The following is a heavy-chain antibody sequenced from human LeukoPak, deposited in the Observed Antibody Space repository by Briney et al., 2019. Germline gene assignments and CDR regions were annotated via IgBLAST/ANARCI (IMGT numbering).Heavy chain of an antibody. Sequence: PETLSLTCTVSGGSISSYYWSWIRQPPGEGVEWLGYIYYSGSTNYNPSLKSRVTISVHTSKNQFSLKLSSVTAADTAVYYCASSPVAPSGYPYFQHWGQGTLVTVSS. D-gene: IGHD3-22*01. CDR2: IYYSGST. CDR1: GGSISSYY. V-gene: IGHV4-59*01. CDR3: ASSPVAPSGYPYFQH. J-gene: IGHJ1*01.